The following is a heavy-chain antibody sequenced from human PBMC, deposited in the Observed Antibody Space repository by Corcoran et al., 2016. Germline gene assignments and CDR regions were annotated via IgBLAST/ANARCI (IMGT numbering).Heavy chain of an antibody. Sequence: QVQLQQCGAGLLKPSETLSLTCAVYGGSFSGYYWSWIRQPPGKGLEWIGEINHSGSTNYNPSLKSRVTISVDTSKNQFSLKLSSVTAADTAVYYCARGRIVVVPAANPYSSSNPVPFDYWGQGTLVTVSS. D-gene: IGHD2-2*01. V-gene: IGHV4-34*01. CDR1: GGSFSGYY. CDR3: ARGRIVVVPAANPYSSSNPVPFDY. CDR2: INHSGST. J-gene: IGHJ4*02.